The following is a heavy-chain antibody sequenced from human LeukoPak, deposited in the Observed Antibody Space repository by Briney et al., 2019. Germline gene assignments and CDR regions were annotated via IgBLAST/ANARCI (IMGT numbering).Heavy chain of an antibody. CDR1: GCSISSSNW. Sequence: SGTLSLTCAVSGCSISSSNWWSWVRQPPGKGLEWIGEIYHSGSTNYNPSLKSRVTISVDKSKNQFSLKLSSVTAADTAVYYCARYCSGGSCYSLYAFDIWGQGTMVTVSS. J-gene: IGHJ3*02. CDR3: ARYCSGGSCYSLYAFDI. D-gene: IGHD2-15*01. V-gene: IGHV4-4*02. CDR2: IYHSGST.